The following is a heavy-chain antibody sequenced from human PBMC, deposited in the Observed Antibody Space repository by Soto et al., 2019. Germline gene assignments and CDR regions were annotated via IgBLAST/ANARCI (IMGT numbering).Heavy chain of an antibody. D-gene: IGHD3-10*01. CDR2: IYYSGST. CDR1: GGSISSSSYY. J-gene: IGHJ6*02. V-gene: IGHV4-39*01. CDR3: ARNYGSGSYIMGYYYGMDV. Sequence: SETLSLTCTVSGGSISSSSYYWGWIHQPPGKGLEWIGSIYYSGSTYYNPSLKSRVTISVDTSKNQFSLKLSSVTAADTAVYYCARNYGSGSYIMGYYYGMDVWGQGTTVTVSS.